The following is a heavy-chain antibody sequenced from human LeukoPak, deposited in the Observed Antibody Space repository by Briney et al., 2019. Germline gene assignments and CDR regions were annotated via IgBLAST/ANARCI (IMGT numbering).Heavy chain of an antibody. V-gene: IGHV4-61*01. Sequence: SETLSLTCTVSGGSVSSGSHFWSWIRQPPGKGLECIGYIYYSGSTNYNPSLKSRITISVGTSKNQFSLSLSSVTAADTALYYCARGRGYGYGIDYWGQGTLVTVSS. CDR2: IYYSGST. CDR3: ARGRGYGYGIDY. D-gene: IGHD5-18*01. J-gene: IGHJ4*02. CDR1: GGSVSSGSHF.